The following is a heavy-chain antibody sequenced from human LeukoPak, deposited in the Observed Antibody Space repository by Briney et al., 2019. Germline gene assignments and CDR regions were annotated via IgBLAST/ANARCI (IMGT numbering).Heavy chain of an antibody. V-gene: IGHV1-2*02. Sequence: APVKVSCKASGYIFTGYYMHWVRQAPGQGLEWMGWINPNSGGTNYAQKFQGRVTMTRDTSISTAYMDLSRLRSDDTAVYYCASLWFGELSHYGMDVWGQGTTVTVSS. J-gene: IGHJ6*02. CDR2: INPNSGGT. D-gene: IGHD3-10*01. CDR1: GYIFTGYY. CDR3: ASLWFGELSHYGMDV.